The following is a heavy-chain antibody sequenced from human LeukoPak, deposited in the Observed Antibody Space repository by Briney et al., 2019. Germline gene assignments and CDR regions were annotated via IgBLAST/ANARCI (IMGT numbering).Heavy chain of an antibody. D-gene: IGHD4-17*01. V-gene: IGHV3-23*01. CDR1: GFIFDSYA. CDR2: ISGGFVT. J-gene: IGHJ4*02. CDR3: STRDYDVVRGAH. Sequence: GGSLRLSCAASGFIFDSYAMIWVRQALGQGLQWVSSISGGFVTDYADSVKGRFTISRDNSKNTLYLQMDSLRAEDTALYYCSTRDYDVVRGAHWGQGTLVTVSS.